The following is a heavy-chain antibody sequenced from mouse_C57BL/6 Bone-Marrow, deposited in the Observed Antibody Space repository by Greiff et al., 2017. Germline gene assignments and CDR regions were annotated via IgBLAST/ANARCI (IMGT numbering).Heavy chain of an antibody. V-gene: IGHV14-4*01. CDR3: TTGGMFTS. CDR2: IDPENGDT. CDR1: GFTIKDDY. Sequence: EVQLQQSGAELVRPGASVKLSCTASGFTIKDDYMHWVKQRPEQGLEWIGWIDPENGDTDYASKFQGKATITADTSSNTAYLQLSSLTSEDAAVYYCTTGGMFTSWGQGTLVTVSA. D-gene: IGHD2-10*02. J-gene: IGHJ3*01.